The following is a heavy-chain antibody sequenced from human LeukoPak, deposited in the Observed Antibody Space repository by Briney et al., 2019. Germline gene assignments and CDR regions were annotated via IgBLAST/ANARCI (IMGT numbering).Heavy chain of an antibody. CDR2: IRYDGSNK. Sequence: TGGSLRLSCAASGFTFSSYGMHWVRQAPGKGLEWVAFIRYDGSNKYYADSVKGRFTISRDNSKNTLYLQMNSLRAEDTAVYYCAKDFDDSSGSLDYWGQGTLVTVSS. V-gene: IGHV3-30*02. CDR1: GFTFSSYG. D-gene: IGHD3-22*01. J-gene: IGHJ4*02. CDR3: AKDFDDSSGSLDY.